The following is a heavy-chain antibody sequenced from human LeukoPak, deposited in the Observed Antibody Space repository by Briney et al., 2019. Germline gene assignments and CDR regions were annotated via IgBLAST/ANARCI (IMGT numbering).Heavy chain of an antibody. V-gene: IGHV4-34*01. D-gene: IGHD6-13*01. J-gene: IGHJ4*02. Sequence: SETLSLTCAAYGGSFSGYYWSWIRQPPGKGLEWIGEINHSGSTNYNPSLKSRVTISVDTSKNQFSLKLSSVTAADTAVYYCARGVIAAARRYFDYWGQGTLVTVSS. CDR1: GGSFSGYY. CDR2: INHSGST. CDR3: ARGVIAAARRYFDY.